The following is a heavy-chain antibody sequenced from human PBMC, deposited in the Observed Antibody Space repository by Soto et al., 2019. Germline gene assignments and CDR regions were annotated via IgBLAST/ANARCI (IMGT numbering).Heavy chain of an antibody. D-gene: IGHD3-22*01. Sequence: QLQLQESGSGLVKPSQTLSLTCAVSGGSISSGGYSWSWIRQPPGKGLEWIGYIYHSGSTYYNPSLTRXVXIXXDRSQNQFSLKLSSVTAADTAVYYCARAAPVVNDYWGQGTLVTVSS. V-gene: IGHV4-30-2*01. J-gene: IGHJ4*02. CDR1: GGSISSGGYS. CDR3: ARAAPVVNDY. CDR2: IYHSGST.